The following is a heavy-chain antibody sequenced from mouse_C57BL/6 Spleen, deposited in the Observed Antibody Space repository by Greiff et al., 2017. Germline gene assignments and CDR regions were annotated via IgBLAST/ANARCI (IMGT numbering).Heavy chain of an antibody. CDR2: IRNKANGYTT. J-gene: IGHJ2*01. Sequence: EVKVVESGGGLVQPGGSLSLSCAASGFTFTDYYMSWVRQPPGKALEWLGFIRNKANGYTTEYSASVKGRFTISRDNSQSSLYLQMNALRAEDSATYYCARYIYSLFDDWGQGTTLTVSS. CDR3: ARYIYSLFDD. D-gene: IGHD2-12*01. CDR1: GFTFTDYY. V-gene: IGHV7-3*01.